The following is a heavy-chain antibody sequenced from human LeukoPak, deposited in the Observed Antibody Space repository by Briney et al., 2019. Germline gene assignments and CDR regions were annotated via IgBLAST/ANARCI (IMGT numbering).Heavy chain of an antibody. CDR1: GGSFSGYY. CDR2: INHSGST. D-gene: IGHD3-10*01. V-gene: IGHV4-34*01. CDR3: ARSSPNYYGSGSYLYY. Sequence: PSETLSLTCAVYGGSFSGYYWSWIRQPPGKGLEWIGEINHSGSTNYNPSLKSRVTISVDTSKNQFSLKLSSVTAADTAVYYCARSSPNYYGSGSYLYYWGQGTLVTVSS. J-gene: IGHJ4*02.